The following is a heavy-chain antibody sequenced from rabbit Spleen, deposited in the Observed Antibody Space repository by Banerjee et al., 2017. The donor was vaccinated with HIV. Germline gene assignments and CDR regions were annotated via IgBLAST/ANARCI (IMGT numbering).Heavy chain of an antibody. CDR2: IYGGDGYST. J-gene: IGHJ6*01. V-gene: IGHV1S45*01. CDR1: GFSFNNNYY. D-gene: IGHD8-1*01. CDR3: ARDSGSSFSTYGMDL. Sequence: QEQLVESGGGLVQPEGSLTLTCTASGFSFNNNYYMCWVRQAPGKGLEWIACIYGGDGYSTAYASWAKGRFTVSKISSTTVTLQMTGLTAADTATYFCARDSGSSFSTYGMDLWGPGTLVTVS.